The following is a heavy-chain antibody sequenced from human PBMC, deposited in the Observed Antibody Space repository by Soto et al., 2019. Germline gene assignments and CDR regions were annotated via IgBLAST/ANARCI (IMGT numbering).Heavy chain of an antibody. Sequence: GGSLRLSCAASGFTFSTFDMSWVRQAPGKGLEWVSSVSGSGGRGEIYYADSVKGRFTISRDNDRETLFLQMNRLRAEDTATYYCAKGLEDPDMTIEAYFDTWGQGTLVTVSS. CDR1: GFTFSTFD. V-gene: IGHV3-23*01. CDR2: VSGSGGRGEI. CDR3: AKGLEDPDMTIEAYFDT. J-gene: IGHJ4*02. D-gene: IGHD3-10*01.